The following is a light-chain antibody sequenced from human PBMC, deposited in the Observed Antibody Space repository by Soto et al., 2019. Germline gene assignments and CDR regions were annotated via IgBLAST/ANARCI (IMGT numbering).Light chain of an antibody. CDR2: AAS. J-gene: IGKJ1*01. CDR1: QSISSY. Sequence: DIQMPQSPSSLSASLGDRVTITCLASQSISSYLNWYQQKPGKAPKLLIYAASSLQSGVPSRFSGSGSGTDFTLTISSLQPDDFATYYCQQYNSYSPTFGQGT. V-gene: IGKV1-39*01. CDR3: QQYNSYSPT.